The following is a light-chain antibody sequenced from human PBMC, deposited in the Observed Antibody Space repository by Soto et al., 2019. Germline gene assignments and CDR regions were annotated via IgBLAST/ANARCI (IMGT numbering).Light chain of an antibody. CDR1: QSISSW. V-gene: IGKV1-5*03. CDR3: QQYNSYSRT. CDR2: KAS. J-gene: IGKJ1*01. Sequence: DIQMTQSPSTLPASVGDRVTITCRASQSISSWLAWYQQKPGKAPKLLIYKASNLQSGVPSRFSGGGSGTEFTLTISSLQPDDFATYYCQQYNSYSRTFGQGTKVDIK.